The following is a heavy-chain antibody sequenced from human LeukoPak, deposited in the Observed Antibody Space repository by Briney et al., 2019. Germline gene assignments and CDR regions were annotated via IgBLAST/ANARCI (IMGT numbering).Heavy chain of an antibody. CDR3: ARDGGYSYGYPGPLDY. J-gene: IGHJ4*02. V-gene: IGHV3-48*03. CDR2: ISSSGSTI. D-gene: IGHD5-18*01. CDR1: GFTFSSYA. Sequence: PGGSLRLSCAASGFTFSSYAMSWVRQAPGKGLEWVSYISSSGSTIYYADSVKGRFTISRDNAKNSVYLQMNSLRAEDTAVYYCARDGGYSYGYPGPLDYWGQGTLVTVSS.